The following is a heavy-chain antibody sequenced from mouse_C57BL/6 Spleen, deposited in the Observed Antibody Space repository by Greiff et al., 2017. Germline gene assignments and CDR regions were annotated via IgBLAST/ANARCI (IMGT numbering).Heavy chain of an antibody. CDR1: GFTFTDYY. J-gene: IGHJ2*01. CDR2: IRNKANGYTT. CDR3: ARYTSSGYNDFDY. D-gene: IGHD3-2*02. Sequence: EVHLVESGGGLVKPGGSLSLSCAASGFTFTDYYMSWVRQPPGKALEWLGFIRNKANGYTTEYSASVKGRFTISRDNYQSILYLQIKALGAEYSATYSCARYTSSGYNDFDYWGQGTTLTVSS. V-gene: IGHV7-3*01.